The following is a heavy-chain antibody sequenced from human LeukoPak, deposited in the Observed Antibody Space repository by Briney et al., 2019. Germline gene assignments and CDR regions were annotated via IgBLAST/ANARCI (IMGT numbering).Heavy chain of an antibody. CDR2: ISSNGDST. CDR3: ARDTRLYSGSGSYFLDY. J-gene: IGHJ4*02. CDR1: GFTFRTYA. D-gene: IGHD3-10*01. Sequence: PGGSLRLSCSASGFTFRTYAMHWVRQAPGKGLEYVSAISSNGDSTYYADSVKGRFTISRDNSKNTLNLQMNSLRAEDTAVYYCARDTRLYSGSGSYFLDYWGQGTLVTVSS. V-gene: IGHV3-64*04.